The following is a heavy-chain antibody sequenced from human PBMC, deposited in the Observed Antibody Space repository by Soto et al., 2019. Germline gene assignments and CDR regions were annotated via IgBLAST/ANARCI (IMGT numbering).Heavy chain of an antibody. CDR3: ARELVPADY. Sequence: SVKFSCKASGGTFSSYAISWVRQAPGQGLEWMGGIIPIFGTANYAQKFQGRVTITADKSTSTAYMELRSLRSDDTAVYYCARELVPADYWGQGTLVTVSS. CDR1: GGTFSSYA. D-gene: IGHD6-6*01. V-gene: IGHV1-69*06. J-gene: IGHJ4*02. CDR2: IIPIFGTA.